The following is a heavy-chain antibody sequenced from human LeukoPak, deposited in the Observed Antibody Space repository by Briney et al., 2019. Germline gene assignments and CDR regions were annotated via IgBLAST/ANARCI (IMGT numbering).Heavy chain of an antibody. J-gene: IGHJ4*02. Sequence: SETLSLTCTVSGGSLSSSSYYWGWIRQPPGKGLEWIGSIYYSGSTYYNPSLKSRVTISVDTSKNQFSLKLSSVTAADTAVYYCARLRSTSRLLQPYYFDYWGQGTLVTVSS. CDR2: IYYSGST. D-gene: IGHD4-17*01. CDR1: GGSLSSSSYY. CDR3: ARLRSTSRLLQPYYFDY. V-gene: IGHV4-39*01.